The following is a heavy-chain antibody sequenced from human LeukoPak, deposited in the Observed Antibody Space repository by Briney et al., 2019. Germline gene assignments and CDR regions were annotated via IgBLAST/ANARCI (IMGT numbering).Heavy chain of an antibody. Sequence: ASVKVSCKASGYTFTGYYMHWVRQAPGQGLEGMGWINPNRGGTNYAQKFQGWVTMTRDTSISTAYMELSRLRSDDTAVYYCARGLYSGSYYPGPDWGQGTLVTVSS. CDR1: GYTFTGYY. CDR2: INPNRGGT. J-gene: IGHJ4*02. CDR3: ARGLYSGSYYPGPD. V-gene: IGHV1-2*04. D-gene: IGHD1-26*01.